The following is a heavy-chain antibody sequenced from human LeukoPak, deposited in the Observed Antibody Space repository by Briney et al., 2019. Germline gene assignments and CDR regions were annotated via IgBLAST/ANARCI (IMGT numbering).Heavy chain of an antibody. V-gene: IGHV3-23*01. J-gene: IGHJ4*02. CDR2: ISGSGGST. CDR1: EFTFSSYA. CDR3: AKLPVRPYYGSGIDY. Sequence: PGGSLRLSCAASEFTFSSYAMTWVRQAPGKGLEWVSSISGSGGSTYYADSVKGRFTISRDNSKNTLYLQMNSLRAEDTAIYYCAKLPVRPYYGSGIDYWGQGTLVTVSS. D-gene: IGHD3-10*01.